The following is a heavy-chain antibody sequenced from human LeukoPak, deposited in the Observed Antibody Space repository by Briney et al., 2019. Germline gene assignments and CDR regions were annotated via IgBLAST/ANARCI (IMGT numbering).Heavy chain of an antibody. J-gene: IGHJ5*02. Sequence: ASVKVSCKASGYTFTGYYMHWVRQAPGQGLEWMGWINPNSGGTNYAQKFQGRVTVTRDTSISTAYMELSRLRSDDTAVYYCAREGCSGGSCYFFPWFDPWGQGTLVTVSS. CDR1: GYTFTGYY. CDR2: INPNSGGT. V-gene: IGHV1-2*02. CDR3: AREGCSGGSCYFFPWFDP. D-gene: IGHD2-15*01.